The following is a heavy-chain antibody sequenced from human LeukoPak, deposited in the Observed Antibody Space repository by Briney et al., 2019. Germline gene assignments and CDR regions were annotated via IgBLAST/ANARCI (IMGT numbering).Heavy chain of an antibody. J-gene: IGHJ6*03. CDR3: ARGGGSIRHSYYYYVDV. CDR2: ISGSSSTI. CDR1: GFTFSSYS. Sequence: GGSLRLSCAASGFTFSSYSMNWVRQAPGKGLEWISYISGSSSTIYYADSVKGRFTISRDNAKNSLYLRMNSLRDEDTALYYCARGGGSIRHSYYYYVDVWGKGTTVTVSS. D-gene: IGHD2-15*01. V-gene: IGHV3-48*02.